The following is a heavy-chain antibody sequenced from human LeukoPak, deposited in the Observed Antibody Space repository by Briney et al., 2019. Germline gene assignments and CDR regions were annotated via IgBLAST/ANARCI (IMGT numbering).Heavy chain of an antibody. CDR3: ARGWFGEII. Sequence: SVKGRFTISRDNAKNSLFLQMDSLTAEDTAVYFCARGWFGEIIWGQGTLVTVSS. V-gene: IGHV3-48*01. D-gene: IGHD3-10*01. J-gene: IGHJ4*02.